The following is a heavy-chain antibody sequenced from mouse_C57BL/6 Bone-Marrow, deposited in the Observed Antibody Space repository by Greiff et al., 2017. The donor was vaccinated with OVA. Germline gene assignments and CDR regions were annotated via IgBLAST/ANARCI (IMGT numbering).Heavy chain of an antibody. Sequence: DVQLVESGGGLVQPGGSLSLSCAASGFTFTDYYMSWVRQPPGKALEWLGFIRNKANGYTTEYSASVKGRFTISRANSQSILYLQMNALRAEDSATYYCARYYSGPYAMDYWGQGTSVTVSS. J-gene: IGHJ4*01. CDR2: IRNKANGYTT. CDR1: GFTFTDYY. V-gene: IGHV7-3*01. CDR3: ARYYSGPYAMDY.